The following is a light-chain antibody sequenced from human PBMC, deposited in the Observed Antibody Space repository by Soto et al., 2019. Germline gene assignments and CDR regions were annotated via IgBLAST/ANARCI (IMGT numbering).Light chain of an antibody. CDR2: AAS. Sequence: ERVTLTCRASLRIGTYLNWFQQTPGKAPKILIYAASNLHSEVPSRFSGSRSGPEFPLTISSLQPDDFATYYCQQYHSYWTFCQGTTVDNK. V-gene: IGKV1-5*01. CDR3: QQYHSYWT. CDR1: LRIGTY. J-gene: IGKJ1*01.